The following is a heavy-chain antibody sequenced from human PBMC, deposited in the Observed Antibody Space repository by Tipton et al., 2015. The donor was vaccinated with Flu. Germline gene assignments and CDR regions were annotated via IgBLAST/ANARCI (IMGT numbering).Heavy chain of an antibody. CDR1: GFTFSSYG. Sequence: SLRLSCAASGFTFSSYGMHWVRQAPGKGLEWVAVIWYDGSNKYYADSVKGRFTISRDNSKNTLYLQMNSLRAEDTAVYYCARDQSSGWGLGYWGQGTLVTVSS. D-gene: IGHD6-19*01. CDR3: ARDQSSGWGLGY. V-gene: IGHV3-33*01. CDR2: IWYDGSNK. J-gene: IGHJ4*02.